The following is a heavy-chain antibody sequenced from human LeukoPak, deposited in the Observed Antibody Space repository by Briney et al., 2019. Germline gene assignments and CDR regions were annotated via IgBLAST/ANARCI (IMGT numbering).Heavy chain of an antibody. J-gene: IGHJ4*02. D-gene: IGHD5-18*01. CDR2: IYTSGST. CDR1: GGSISSYY. Sequence: PSETLSLTCTVSGGSISSYYWSWIRQPAGKGLEWIGRIYTSGSTNYNPSLKSRVTMSVDTSKNQFSLKLSSVIAADTAVYYCAGARYSYGKPYYFDYWGQGTLVTVSS. CDR3: AGARYSYGKPYYFDY. V-gene: IGHV4-4*07.